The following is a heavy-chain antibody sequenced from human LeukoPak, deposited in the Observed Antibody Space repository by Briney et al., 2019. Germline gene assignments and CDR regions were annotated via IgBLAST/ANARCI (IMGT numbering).Heavy chain of an antibody. Sequence: PSETLSLTCAVSGYSISSGYYWGWIRQPPGKGLEWIGSIYHSGSTYYNPSLKSRVTISVDTSKNQFSLKLSSVTAADTAVYYCARQAVLWFGELLSFDYWGQGTLVTVSS. CDR3: ARQAVLWFGELLSFDY. D-gene: IGHD3-10*01. V-gene: IGHV4-38-2*01. J-gene: IGHJ4*02. CDR2: IYHSGST. CDR1: GYSISSGYY.